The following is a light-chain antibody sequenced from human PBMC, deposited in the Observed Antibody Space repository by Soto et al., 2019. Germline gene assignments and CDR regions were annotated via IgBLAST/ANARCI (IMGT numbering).Light chain of an antibody. CDR2: TDT. CDR1: SLSKQF. V-gene: IGLV3-25*02. CDR3: QSAERSGTYVI. Sequence: SYELTQSPSVSVSPGQTARITCSGASLSKQFTYWYQQKSGQAPVLVIYTDTKRPSGIPERFSGSSSGTTVTLTISGVQAEDEADYYCQSAERSGTYVIFGGGTQLTVL. J-gene: IGLJ2*01.